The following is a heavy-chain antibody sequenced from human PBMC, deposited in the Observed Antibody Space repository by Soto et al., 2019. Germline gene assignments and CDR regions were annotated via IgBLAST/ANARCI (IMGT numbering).Heavy chain of an antibody. Sequence: QLQLQESGPGLVKPSETLSLTCTVSGGSISSSSYYWGWIRQPPGKGLEWIGSIYYSGSTYYNPSHKSRVTTSVDTSKTQFFRKLSSVTAADTAVYYCARHTPAISISDHWGQGTLVTVSS. D-gene: IGHD2-15*01. CDR1: GGSISSSSYY. CDR2: IYYSGST. V-gene: IGHV4-39*01. CDR3: ARHTPAISISDH. J-gene: IGHJ4*02.